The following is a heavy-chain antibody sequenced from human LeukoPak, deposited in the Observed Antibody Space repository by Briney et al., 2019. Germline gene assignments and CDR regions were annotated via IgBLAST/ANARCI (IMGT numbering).Heavy chain of an antibody. D-gene: IGHD4-11*01. CDR3: ARGYSNYGYVFDI. CDR1: GFTFSSYS. CDR2: ISSSSSYI. J-gene: IGHJ3*02. Sequence: PRGSLRLSCAASGFTFSSYSMNWVRQAPGKGLEWVSSISSSSSYIYHADSVKGRFTISRDNAKNSLYLQMNSLRVEDAAVYYCARGYSNYGYVFDIWGQGTMVSVSS. V-gene: IGHV3-21*01.